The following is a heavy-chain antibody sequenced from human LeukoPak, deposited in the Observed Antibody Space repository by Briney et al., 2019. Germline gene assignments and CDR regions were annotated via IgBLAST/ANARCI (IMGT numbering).Heavy chain of an antibody. V-gene: IGHV3-21*06. CDR2: ISSSSSYI. Sequence: ETLSLTCTVSGGSISSSSYYWGWIRQPPGKGPEWVSYISSSSSYIEYADSVKGRFTISRDNAKNSLYPQLDSLRAEDTAVYYCARPREGWLNLLGEYDAFDFWGQGTMVTVTS. CDR3: ARPREGWLNLLGEYDAFDF. CDR1: GGSISSSS. J-gene: IGHJ3*01. D-gene: IGHD5-24*01.